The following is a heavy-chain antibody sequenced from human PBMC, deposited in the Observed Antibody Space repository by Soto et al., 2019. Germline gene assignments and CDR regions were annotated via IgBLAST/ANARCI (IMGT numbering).Heavy chain of an antibody. J-gene: IGHJ3*02. CDR3: ARDRRSRYCSGGSCLRGRGPPDAFDI. CDR2: ISSSSSYI. D-gene: IGHD2-15*01. CDR1: GFTFSSYS. V-gene: IGHV3-21*01. Sequence: GGSLRLSCAASGFTFSSYSMNWVRQAPGKGLEWVSSISSSSSYIYYADSVKGRFTISRDNAKNSLYLQMNSLRAEDTAVYYCARDRRSRYCSGGSCLRGRGPPDAFDIWGQGTMVTVSS.